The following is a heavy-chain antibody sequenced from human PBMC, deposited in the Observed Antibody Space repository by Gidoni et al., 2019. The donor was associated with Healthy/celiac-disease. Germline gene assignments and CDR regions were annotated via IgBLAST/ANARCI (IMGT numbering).Heavy chain of an antibody. CDR1: GGSLSSGNW. J-gene: IGHJ5*02. Sequence: QMQLQASGPGLVTPSGTLSPIGAVSGGSLSSGNWWSWAGQPPGQGLEWIGEIYHRGSTNYNPSIKSRVTISVNKSKNQFSLKLSSVAAADTAVYYCARRPWLVGGWFDPWGQGTLVTVSS. V-gene: IGHV4-4*02. CDR3: ARRPWLVGGWFDP. CDR2: IYHRGST. D-gene: IGHD6-19*01.